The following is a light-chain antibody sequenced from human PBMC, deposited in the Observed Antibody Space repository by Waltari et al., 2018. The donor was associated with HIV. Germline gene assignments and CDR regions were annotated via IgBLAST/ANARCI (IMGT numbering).Light chain of an antibody. CDR2: SSD. CDR3: AAWDDSVDGPWV. V-gene: IGLV1-44*01. J-gene: IGLJ3*02. Sequence: QPVLPQPPSASGAPGQRVTIHCSGSNSNIGMYNVNWYQQLPGTAPTLLIFSSDKRPAGVRDRLSGSKSGTTASLAITGLQSEDEADYYWAAWDDSVDGPWVFGGGTRLTVL. CDR1: NSNIGMYN.